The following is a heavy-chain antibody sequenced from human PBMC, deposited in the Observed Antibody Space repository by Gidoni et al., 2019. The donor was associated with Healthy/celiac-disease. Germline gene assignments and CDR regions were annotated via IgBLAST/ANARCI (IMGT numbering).Heavy chain of an antibody. V-gene: IGHV5-51*01. D-gene: IGHD6-13*01. CDR2: IYPGDSET. CDR1: GYSFTSYW. J-gene: IGHJ5*02. Sequence: EVQLVQSGAEVKQPGESLKISCKGSGYSFTSYWIDGVRQMPGTGLEWLGIIYPGDSETRYSPSFQGQVTISADKSISTAYLQWSSLEASDTAMYYCARQGPDSSSWYLAYNWFDPWGQGTLVTVSS. CDR3: ARQGPDSSSWYLAYNWFDP.